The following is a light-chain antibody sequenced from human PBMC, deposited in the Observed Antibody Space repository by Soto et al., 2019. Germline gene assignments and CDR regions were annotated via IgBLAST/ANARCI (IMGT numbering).Light chain of an antibody. Sequence: EMVMTQSPATLSVSPGERAALACRASQTVSSNLAWYQQKPGQGPRPLIYAAYSRATGIPDRFSGSGSGTDFTLTISRLEPEDFAVYYCQLFGASRTFGQGTKVDIK. CDR3: QLFGASRT. CDR1: QTVSSN. CDR2: AAY. V-gene: IGKV3-20*01. J-gene: IGKJ1*01.